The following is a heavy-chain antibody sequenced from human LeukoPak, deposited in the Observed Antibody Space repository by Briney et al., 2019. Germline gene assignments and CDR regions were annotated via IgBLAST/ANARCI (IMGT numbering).Heavy chain of an antibody. J-gene: IGHJ4*02. CDR1: GGSISSSSYY. Sequence: PSETLSLTCTVSGGSISSSSYYWGWVRQAPGKGLKWVSAISSRGGSTYYADSVKGRFTISRDNSKNTLYLQMNSLRAEDTAVYYCAKRSGYDYGYFDYWGQGTLVTVSS. CDR2: ISSRGGST. V-gene: IGHV3-23*01. CDR3: AKRSGYDYGYFDY. D-gene: IGHD5-12*01.